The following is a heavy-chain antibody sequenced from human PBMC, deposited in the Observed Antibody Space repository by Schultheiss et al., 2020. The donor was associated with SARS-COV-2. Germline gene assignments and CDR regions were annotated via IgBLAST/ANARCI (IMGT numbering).Heavy chain of an antibody. CDR3: ARGFTGWSDY. D-gene: IGHD6-19*01. V-gene: IGHV1-2*02. J-gene: IGHJ4*02. Sequence: ASVKVSCKASGYTFTGYYMYWVRQAPGQGLEWMGWINPNSGGTNYAQKFRGRVTMTTDASTSTAYMELRSLKSEDTAVYYCARGFTGWSDYWGQGTLVTVSS. CDR1: GYTFTGYY. CDR2: INPNSGGT.